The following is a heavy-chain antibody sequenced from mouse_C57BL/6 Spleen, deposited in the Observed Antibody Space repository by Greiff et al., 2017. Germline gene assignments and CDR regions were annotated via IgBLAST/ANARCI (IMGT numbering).Heavy chain of an antibody. CDR3: AMFSNKAWFAY. Sequence: QVQLQQPGTELVKPGASVKLSCKASGYTFTSYWMHWVKQRPGQGLEWIGMIHPNSGSTNYNEKFKSKATLTVDKSSSTAYMQLSSLTSEDSAVYYCAMFSNKAWFAYWGQGTLVTVSA. J-gene: IGHJ3*01. CDR2: IHPNSGST. D-gene: IGHD2-5*01. CDR1: GYTFTSYW. V-gene: IGHV1-64*01.